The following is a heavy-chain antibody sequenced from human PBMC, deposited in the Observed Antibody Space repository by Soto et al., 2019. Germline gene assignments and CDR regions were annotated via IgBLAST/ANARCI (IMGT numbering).Heavy chain of an antibody. CDR2: IDSSSSDI. J-gene: IGHJ6*03. V-gene: IGHV3-48*01. Sequence: EVHLAESGGGLVQPGGSLRLSCAASGLIFSSYSMNWVRQAPGKGLEWVSYIDSSSSDINYADSVRGRFTISRHNAKKSLFLQMDSLRVEDTAVYYCARDRPVDVVPTIPTYYYYVDVWGKGTTVTVSS. CDR3: ARDRPVDVVPTIPTYYYYVDV. D-gene: IGHD5-12*01. CDR1: GLIFSSYS.